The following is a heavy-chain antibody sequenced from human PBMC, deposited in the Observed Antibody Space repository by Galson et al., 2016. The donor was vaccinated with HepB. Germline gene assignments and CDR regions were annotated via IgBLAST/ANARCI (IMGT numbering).Heavy chain of an antibody. CDR3: VRRPHCSGATCYVDPYYYGMDV. V-gene: IGHV3-74*01. D-gene: IGHD2-2*01. Sequence: SLRLSCAASGFRFSNYWMHWVRQAPGKGLVWVSRIKSDVTYTSYADSVKGRFTISRDNAKNTLYLQSNSLRDEDTTVYFCVRRPHCSGATCYVDPYYYGMDVWGQGTTVTVSS. CDR2: IKSDVTYT. CDR1: GFRFSNYW. J-gene: IGHJ6*02.